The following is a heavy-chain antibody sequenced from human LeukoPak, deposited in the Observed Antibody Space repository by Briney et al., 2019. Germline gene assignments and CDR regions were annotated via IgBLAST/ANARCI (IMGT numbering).Heavy chain of an antibody. V-gene: IGHV3-7*01. J-gene: IGHJ4*02. CDR1: GFTFSSCW. CDR3: ARDYGGSSPFDY. Sequence: GGSLRLSCAASGFTFSSCWMSWVRQAPGKGLEWVANIKQDGSEKYYVDSVKGRFTISRDNAKNSLYLQMNSLRAEDTAVYYCARDYGGSSPFDYWGQGTLVTVSS. D-gene: IGHD4-23*01. CDR2: IKQDGSEK.